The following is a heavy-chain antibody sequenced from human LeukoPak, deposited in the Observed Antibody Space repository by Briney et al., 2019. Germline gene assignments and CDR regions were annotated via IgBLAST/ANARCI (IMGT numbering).Heavy chain of an antibody. J-gene: IGHJ4*02. D-gene: IGHD2-15*01. V-gene: IGHV4-39*01. Sequence: SETLSLTCTVSGGSISSTDYYWGWIRQPPGKGLEWVGSIYYSGSTYYNPSLKSRVTTSVDTSKNQFSLKMSSVTAADTAVYYCARLGYCSGGSCWPFDYWGQGTLVTVSS. CDR2: IYYSGST. CDR1: GGSISSTDYY. CDR3: ARLGYCSGGSCWPFDY.